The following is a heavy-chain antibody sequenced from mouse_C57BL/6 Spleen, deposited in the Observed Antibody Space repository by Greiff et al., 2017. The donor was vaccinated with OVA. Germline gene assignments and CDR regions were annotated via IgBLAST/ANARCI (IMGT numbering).Heavy chain of an antibody. D-gene: IGHD1-1*01. CDR2: INPSNGGT. J-gene: IGHJ1*03. CDR3: ERTDTYGSSYGDGFDF. CDR1: GYTFTSYW. V-gene: IGHV1-53*01. Sequence: QVQLQQPGTELVKPGASVKLSCKASGYTFTSYWMHWVKQRPGQGLEWIGNINPSNGGTNYNEKFKSKATLTVDKSSSTAYMQLSSLTSEDSAVYDCERTDTYGSSYGDGFDFWGTGTTVTVSS.